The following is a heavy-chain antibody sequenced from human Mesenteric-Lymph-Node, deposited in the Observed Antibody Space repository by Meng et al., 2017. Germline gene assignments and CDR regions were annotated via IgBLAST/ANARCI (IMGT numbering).Heavy chain of an antibody. CDR1: GFSLSTSGVG. D-gene: IGHD2-8*01. CDR3: AHRVGYYPIKTNAFDI. J-gene: IGHJ3*02. CDR2: IYWDDDK. V-gene: IGHV2-5*02. Sequence: SGPTLVKPPQTLTLTCTFSGFSLSTSGVGVGWIRQPPGKALEWLALIYWDDDKRYSPSLKSRLTITKDTSKNQVVLTMTNMDPVDTATYYCAHRVGYYPIKTNAFDIWGQGTMVTVSS.